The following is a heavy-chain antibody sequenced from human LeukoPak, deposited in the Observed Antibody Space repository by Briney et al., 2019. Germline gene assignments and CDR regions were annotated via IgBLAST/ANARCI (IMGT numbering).Heavy chain of an antibody. Sequence: ASVKVSCKASGYTFTSYGISWVRQAPGQGLEWMGWISAYNGNTNYAQKLQGRVTMTTDTSTSTAYMELSSLRSEDTAVYYCARSRTIPDAFDIWGQGTMVTVSS. D-gene: IGHD2-8*01. CDR3: ARSRTIPDAFDI. J-gene: IGHJ3*02. V-gene: IGHV1-18*01. CDR2: ISAYNGNT. CDR1: GYTFTSYG.